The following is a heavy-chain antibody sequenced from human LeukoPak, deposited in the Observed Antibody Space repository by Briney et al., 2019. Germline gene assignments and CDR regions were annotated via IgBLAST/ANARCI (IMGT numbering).Heavy chain of an antibody. Sequence: GGSLRLSCAASGFTFSSYAMHWVRQAPGKGLEWVAVISYDGSNKYYADSVKGRFTISRDNSKNTLYLQMNSLKTEDTAVYYCTRLGPYDILPGSVNYYYYMDVWGKGTTVTISS. J-gene: IGHJ6*03. CDR2: ISYDGSNK. CDR3: TRLGPYDILPGSVNYYYYMDV. V-gene: IGHV3-30*04. CDR1: GFTFSSYA. D-gene: IGHD3-9*01.